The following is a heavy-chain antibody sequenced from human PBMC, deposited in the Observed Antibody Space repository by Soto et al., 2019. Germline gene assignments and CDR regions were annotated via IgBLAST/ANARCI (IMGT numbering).Heavy chain of an antibody. J-gene: IGHJ3*02. CDR2: IYYSGST. D-gene: IGHD3-22*01. V-gene: IGHV4-61*01. CDR1: GGSVSSGSYY. Sequence: QVQLQESGPGLVKPSETLSLTCTVSGGSVSSGSYYWSWIRQPPGKGLEWIGYIYYSGSTNYNPSLKSRVTISVDTSKNQFSLKLSSVTAADTAVYYCAREDHYYDSRGAFDIWGQGTMVTVSS. CDR3: AREDHYYDSRGAFDI.